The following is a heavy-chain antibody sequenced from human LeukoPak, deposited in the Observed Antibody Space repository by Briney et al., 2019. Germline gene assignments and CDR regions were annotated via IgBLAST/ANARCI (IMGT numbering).Heavy chain of an antibody. CDR1: GGSISSGDYH. CDR2: IYYSGST. V-gene: IGHV4-30-4*01. CDR3: ARGRGHRLGDAFDI. J-gene: IGHJ3*02. D-gene: IGHD2-15*01. Sequence: PSETLSLTCTVSGGSISSGDYHWSWIRQPPGKGLEWIGYIYYSGSTYYNPSLKSRVTISVDTSKNQFSLKLSSVTAADTAVYYCARGRGHRLGDAFDIWGQGTMVTVSS.